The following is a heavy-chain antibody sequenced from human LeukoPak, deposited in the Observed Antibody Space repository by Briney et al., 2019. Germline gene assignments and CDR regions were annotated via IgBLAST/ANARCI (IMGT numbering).Heavy chain of an antibody. D-gene: IGHD3-9*01. V-gene: IGHV3-30-3*01. CDR3: ARGAHLYDILTGYYFDY. Sequence: PGGSLRLSCAASGFTFSSYAVHWVRQAPGKGLEWVAVMSYDGSNKYYADSVKGRFTISRDNSKNTLYLQMNSLRAEDTAVYYCARGAHLYDILTGYYFDYWGQGTLVTVSS. CDR2: MSYDGSNK. CDR1: GFTFSSYA. J-gene: IGHJ4*02.